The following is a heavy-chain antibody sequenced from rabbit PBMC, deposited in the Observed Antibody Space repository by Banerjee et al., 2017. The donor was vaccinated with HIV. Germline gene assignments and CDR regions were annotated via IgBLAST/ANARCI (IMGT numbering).Heavy chain of an antibody. CDR2: IYAGSSGST. J-gene: IGHJ3*01. V-gene: IGHV1S45*01. CDR1: GFSFSSSYY. Sequence: QEQLEESGGDLVKPGASLTLTCTASGFSFSSSYYMCWVRQAPGKGLEWIACIYAGSSGSTYYASWAKGRFTISKTSSTTVTLQMTSLTAADTATYFCARNPHIVVAGGDLWGQGTLVTVS. CDR3: ARNPHIVVAGGDL. D-gene: IGHD4-1*01.